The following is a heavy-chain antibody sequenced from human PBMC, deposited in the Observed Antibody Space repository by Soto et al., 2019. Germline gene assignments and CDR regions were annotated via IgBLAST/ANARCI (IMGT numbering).Heavy chain of an antibody. CDR3: ASSYGTSWYGDY. CDR1: GDTFNNYA. D-gene: IGHD6-13*01. Sequence: SVKVSCKASGDTFNNYAVTWVRQAPGQGLEWMGVIIPILGTPNYAQRFQGRVTITADESTSTVYLQLSSLRFEDTALYYCASSYGTSWYGDYWGQGTLVTVSS. V-gene: IGHV1-69*13. J-gene: IGHJ4*02. CDR2: IIPILGTP.